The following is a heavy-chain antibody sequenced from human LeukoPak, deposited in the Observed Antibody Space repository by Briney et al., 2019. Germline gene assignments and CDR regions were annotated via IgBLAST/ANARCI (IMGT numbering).Heavy chain of an antibody. Sequence: GGSLRLSCAASGFTFSSYAMSWVRQAPGNGLEWVSAISGSGGSTYYADSVKGRFTISRDNSKNTLYLQMNSLRAEDTAVYYCAKDKGSYYDILTGYYTSAEYFQHWGQGTLVTVSS. CDR3: AKDKGSYYDILTGYYTSAEYFQH. CDR1: GFTFSSYA. J-gene: IGHJ1*01. CDR2: ISGSGGST. V-gene: IGHV3-23*01. D-gene: IGHD3-9*01.